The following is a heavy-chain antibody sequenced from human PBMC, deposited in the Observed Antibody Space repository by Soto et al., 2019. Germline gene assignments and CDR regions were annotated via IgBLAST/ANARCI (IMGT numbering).Heavy chain of an antibody. J-gene: IGHJ6*02. V-gene: IGHV3-11*04. CDR3: VKSIAVAGYYYYYGMDV. Sequence: GGSLRLSCVVSGFMFSDHAMNWVRQAPGKGPEWISRIDESGGTTSYADSVKGRFTISRDNTRDSLYLHMSNLRAEDTAIYYCVKSIAVAGYYYYYGMDVWGQGTTVTVSS. D-gene: IGHD6-19*01. CDR2: IDESGGTT. CDR1: GFMFSDHA.